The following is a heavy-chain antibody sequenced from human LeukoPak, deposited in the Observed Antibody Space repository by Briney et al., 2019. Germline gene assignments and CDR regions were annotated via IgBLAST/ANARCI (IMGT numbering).Heavy chain of an antibody. CDR1: GFTFSSYG. D-gene: IGHD2-15*01. V-gene: IGHV3-30*02. Sequence: GGSLRLSCAASGFTFSSYGMHWVRQAPGKGLEWVAFIRYDGSNKYYADSVKGRFTISRDNSKNTLYLQMNSLRAEDTAVYYCAKDIVGSNYYYYMDVWGKGTTVTVSS. J-gene: IGHJ6*03. CDR3: AKDIVGSNYYYYMDV. CDR2: IRYDGSNK.